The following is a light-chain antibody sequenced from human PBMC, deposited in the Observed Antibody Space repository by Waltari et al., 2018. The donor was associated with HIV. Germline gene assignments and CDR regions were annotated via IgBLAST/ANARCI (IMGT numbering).Light chain of an antibody. CDR2: GNS. CDR1: SSNIGAGYD. V-gene: IGLV1-40*01. Sequence: QSALTQPRSVSGSPGQSVTISCTGRSSNIGAGYDVHWYQQLPGTAPKLLIYGNSNRPSGVPDRFSGSKSGTSASLAITGLQAEDEADYYCQSYDSSLSGSVFGGGTKLTVL. CDR3: QSYDSSLSGSV. J-gene: IGLJ2*01.